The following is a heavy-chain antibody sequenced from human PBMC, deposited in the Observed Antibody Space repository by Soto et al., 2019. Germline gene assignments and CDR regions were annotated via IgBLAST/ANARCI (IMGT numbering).Heavy chain of an antibody. CDR3: SRVGGYYGDYPNFDY. Sequence: PSETLSLTCIVSGSSISSFYWSWLRQPPGKGLEWIGNIYYSGSTNYNPSLKSRVTISVDTSKKQFSLRLYSVTAADTAVYYCSRVGGYYGDYPNFDYWGQGTQVTVSA. V-gene: IGHV4-59*01. J-gene: IGHJ4*02. D-gene: IGHD4-17*01. CDR1: GSSISSFY. CDR2: IYYSGST.